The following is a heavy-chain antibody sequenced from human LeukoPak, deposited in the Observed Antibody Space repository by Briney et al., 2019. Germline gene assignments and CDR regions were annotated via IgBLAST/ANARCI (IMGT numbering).Heavy chain of an antibody. CDR2: MDPDSANS. V-gene: IGHV1-8*01. CDR1: GYSFTSYD. D-gene: IGHD1-1*01. CDR3: ARGLRRGRSGPGY. J-gene: IGHJ4*02. Sequence: ASVKVSCKASGYSFTSYDINWVRQATGQGPEWMGWMDPDSANSGSAQKFQGRVTMTRDTSINTAYMDLSSLRFEDTAVYYCARGLRRGRSGPGYWGPGTQVTVSS.